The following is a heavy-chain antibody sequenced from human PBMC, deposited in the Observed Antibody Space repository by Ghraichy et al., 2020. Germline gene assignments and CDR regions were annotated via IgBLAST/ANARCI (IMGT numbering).Heavy chain of an antibody. Sequence: SVKVSCKASGGTFSSYAISWVRQAPGQGLEWMGGIIPIFGTANYAQKFQGRVTITADESTSTAYMELSSLRSEDTAVYYCARGGAMVAHFDYGGQGTLVTVSS. J-gene: IGHJ4*02. D-gene: IGHD4/OR15-4a*01. CDR3: ARGGAMVAHFDY. V-gene: IGHV1-69*13. CDR2: IIPIFGTA. CDR1: GGTFSSYA.